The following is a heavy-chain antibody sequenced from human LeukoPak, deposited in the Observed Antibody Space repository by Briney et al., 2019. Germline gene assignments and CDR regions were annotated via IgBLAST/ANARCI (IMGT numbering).Heavy chain of an antibody. J-gene: IGHJ4*02. V-gene: IGHV3-7*03. Sequence: GGSLRLSCAHSGFSFRDSWMSWVRRAPGKGLEWVAYINQDGREKYYVDSVKGRFTISRDNAKNSVYLQMDSLRAEDTAVYHCTKAPNRYYFDYWGLGTLVTVS. CDR3: TKAPNRYYFDY. CDR2: INQDGREK. CDR1: GFSFRDSW. D-gene: IGHD1-14*01.